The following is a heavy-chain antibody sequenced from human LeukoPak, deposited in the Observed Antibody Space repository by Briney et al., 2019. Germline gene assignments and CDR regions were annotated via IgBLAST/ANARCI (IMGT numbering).Heavy chain of an antibody. J-gene: IGHJ4*02. Sequence: PGGSLRLSCAASDFTVSNNYMTWVRQAPGKGLEWVSIIYRDGTTYYADSVKGRFTISRDNSKKTLYLQMNSLRAEDTAVYYCARGGIASFDYWGQGTLVTVSS. V-gene: IGHV3-53*01. CDR2: IYRDGTT. CDR3: ARGGIASFDY. D-gene: IGHD6-13*01. CDR1: DFTVSNNY.